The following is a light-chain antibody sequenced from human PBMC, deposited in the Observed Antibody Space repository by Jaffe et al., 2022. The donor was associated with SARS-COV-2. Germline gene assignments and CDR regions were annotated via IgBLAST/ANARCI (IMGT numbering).Light chain of an antibody. CDR3: QQYGSSQFT. V-gene: IGKV3-20*01. J-gene: IGKJ3*01. Sequence: EIVLTQSPGTLSLSPGERATLSCRASQSVSSFYLAWYQQKPGQAPRLLIYGASSRATGIPDRFSGSGSGTDFTLTISRLEPEDFAVYYCQQYGSSQFTFGPGTKVDIK. CDR1: QSVSSFY. CDR2: GAS.